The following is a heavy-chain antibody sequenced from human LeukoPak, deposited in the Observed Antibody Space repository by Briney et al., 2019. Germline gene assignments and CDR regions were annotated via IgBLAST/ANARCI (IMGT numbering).Heavy chain of an antibody. D-gene: IGHD5-24*01. CDR2: INPSGGST. Sequence: ASVKVSCKAFGYPFTAYYMYWVRQAPGQGPEWMGIINPSGGSTSYAQKLQGRVTMTTDTSTSTAYMELRSLRSDDTAVYYCAREVERSWFDPWGQGTLVTVSS. J-gene: IGHJ5*02. CDR3: AREVERSWFDP. V-gene: IGHV1-46*01. CDR1: GYPFTAYY.